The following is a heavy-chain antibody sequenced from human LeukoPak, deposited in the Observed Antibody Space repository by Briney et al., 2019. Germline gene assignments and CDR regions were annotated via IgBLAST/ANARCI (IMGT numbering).Heavy chain of an antibody. V-gene: IGHV3-23*01. J-gene: IGHJ4*02. D-gene: IGHD3-22*01. CDR3: AKEKYYYNSSVYFDY. CDR2: ISGSGGST. CDR1: GFTFSSYG. Sequence: SGGSLRLSCAASGFTFSSYGMSWVRQAPGKGLEWVSAISGSGGSTYYADSVKGRFTISRDNSNNTLSLQTNSLRAEDTAIYYCAKEKYYYNSSVYFDYWGQGTLVTVSS.